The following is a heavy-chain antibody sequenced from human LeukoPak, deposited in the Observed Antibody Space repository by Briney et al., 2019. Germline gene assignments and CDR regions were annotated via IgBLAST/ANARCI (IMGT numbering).Heavy chain of an antibody. CDR2: TNSEGSDT. V-gene: IGHV3-74*01. J-gene: IGHJ3*02. CDR1: GLTFSSYW. Sequence: GGSLRLSCAASGLTFSSYWMHWVRQAPGKGLGWVSRTNSEGSDTSYADSVRGRFTISRDNAKNTLYLQMNSLRAEDTAVYYCARLTYIWNFDDFDIWGQGTMVTVSS. D-gene: IGHD1-1*01. CDR3: ARLTYIWNFDDFDI.